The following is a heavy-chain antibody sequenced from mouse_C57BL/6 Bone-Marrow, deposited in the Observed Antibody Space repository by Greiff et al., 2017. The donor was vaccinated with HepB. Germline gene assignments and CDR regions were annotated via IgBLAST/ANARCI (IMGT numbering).Heavy chain of an antibody. Sequence: QVQLQQPGAELVRPGTSVKLSCKASGYTFTSYWMHWVKQRPGQGLEWIGVIDPSDSYTNYNQKFKGKATLTVDKSSSTAYMQLSSLTSEDSAVYYCARWGYYGSSYYYYAMDYWGQGTSVTVSS. CDR1: GYTFTSYW. D-gene: IGHD1-1*01. CDR2: IDPSDSYT. V-gene: IGHV1-59*01. CDR3: ARWGYYGSSYYYYAMDY. J-gene: IGHJ4*01.